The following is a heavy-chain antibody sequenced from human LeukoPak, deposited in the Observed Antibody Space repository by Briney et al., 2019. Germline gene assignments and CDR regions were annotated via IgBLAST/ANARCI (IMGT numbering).Heavy chain of an antibody. CDR2: ININTGNP. CDR1: GGTFSSYA. V-gene: IGHV7-4-1*02. D-gene: IGHD3-22*01. J-gene: IGHJ4*02. Sequence: GASVKVSCKASGGTFSSYAISWVRQAPGQGLEWMGWININTGNPTYAQGFTGRFVFSLDTSVSTAYLQISSLKAEDTAVYYCARVGYYYDGSGYPVFDYWGQGTLVTVSS. CDR3: ARVGYYYDGSGYPVFDY.